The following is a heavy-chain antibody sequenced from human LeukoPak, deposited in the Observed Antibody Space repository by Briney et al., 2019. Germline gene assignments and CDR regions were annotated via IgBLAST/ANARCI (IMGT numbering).Heavy chain of an antibody. CDR3: VKVFLDAFDI. CDR1: GFTFSSYG. Sequence: GGSLRLSCAASGFTFSSYGMHWVRQAPGKGLEWVAVISYDGSNKYYADSVKGRFTISRDNSKNTLYLQVNSLRAEDTAVYYCVKVFLDAFDIWGQGTMVTVFS. J-gene: IGHJ3*02. CDR2: ISYDGSNK. D-gene: IGHD2/OR15-2a*01. V-gene: IGHV3-30*18.